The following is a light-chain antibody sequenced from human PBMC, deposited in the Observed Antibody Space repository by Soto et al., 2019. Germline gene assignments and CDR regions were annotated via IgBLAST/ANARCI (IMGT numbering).Light chain of an antibody. CDR3: SSYTSSSNVV. CDR1: SSDVGGYNY. CDR2: EVS. V-gene: IGLV2-14*01. Sequence: QSALTQPASVSGSPGQSITISCTGTSSDVGGYNYVSWYQQHPGKAPKLMIYEVSNRPSGVSNRFSGSKSVNTASLTISGLQAEDEADYYCSSYTSSSNVVFGGGTKLTVL. J-gene: IGLJ2*01.